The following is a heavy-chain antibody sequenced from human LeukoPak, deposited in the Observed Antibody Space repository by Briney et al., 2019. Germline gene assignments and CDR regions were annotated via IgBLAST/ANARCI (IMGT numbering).Heavy chain of an antibody. CDR2: IYNSGST. D-gene: IGHD7-27*01. CDR3: ARLWGFDP. V-gene: IGHV4-39*01. J-gene: IGHJ5*02. Sequence: SETLSLTCTVSGGSFNRSGYYWGWIRQPPGKGLEWIGNIYNSGSTYYNPSLKSRVTISVDTSKNQFSLKLSSVTAADTAVYYCARLWGFDPWGQGTLVTVSS. CDR1: GGSFNRSGYY.